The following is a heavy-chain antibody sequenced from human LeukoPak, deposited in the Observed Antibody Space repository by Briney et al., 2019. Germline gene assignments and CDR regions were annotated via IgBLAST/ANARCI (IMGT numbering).Heavy chain of an antibody. Sequence: ASVKVSCKASGYTFTSYGISWVRQAPGQGLEWMGWISPKSGGTNYAQNFQGRVTMTRDTSISTAYMELSRLRSDDTAMYYCARDLNSAGFYWGQGTLVTVSS. D-gene: IGHD4-11*01. CDR2: ISPKSGGT. CDR1: GYTFTSYG. J-gene: IGHJ4*02. V-gene: IGHV1-2*02. CDR3: ARDLNSAGFY.